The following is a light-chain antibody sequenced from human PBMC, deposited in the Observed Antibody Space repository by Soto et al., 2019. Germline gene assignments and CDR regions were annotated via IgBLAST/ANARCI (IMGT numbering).Light chain of an antibody. CDR2: DAS. V-gene: IGKV1-33*01. CDR3: QHYDNLLLT. J-gene: IGKJ4*01. Sequence: DIQMTQSPSSLSASVGDRVTITCQASQDINTYLNWYQQKPGKAPNLLIYDASKLETGVPSRFSGCVSGTDFTFTVSSLQPEDIATYFCQHYDNLLLTFGGGTKVEL. CDR1: QDINTY.